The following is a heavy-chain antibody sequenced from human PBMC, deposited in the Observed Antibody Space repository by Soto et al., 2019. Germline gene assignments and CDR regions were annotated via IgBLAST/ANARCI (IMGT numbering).Heavy chain of an antibody. CDR3: ARRSNSQYAMDV. V-gene: IGHV5-51*01. D-gene: IGHD4-4*01. Sequence: GESLKMSCDCSGYSFTNNCIALVLQMPGKGLEWMGIIYPGDSDTIYSPSFQGQVTISADKSISTAYLQWSSLKASDTAMYYCARRSNSQYAMDVWGQGTTVTVSS. CDR1: GYSFTNNC. J-gene: IGHJ6*02. CDR2: IYPGDSDT.